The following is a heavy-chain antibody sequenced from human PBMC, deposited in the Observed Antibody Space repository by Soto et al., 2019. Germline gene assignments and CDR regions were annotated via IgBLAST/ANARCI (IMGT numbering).Heavy chain of an antibody. D-gene: IGHD2-2*03. CDR2: IIPIFGTT. Sequence: SVKVSCKASGGTFSGHAISWVRQAPGRGLEWMGGIIPIFGTTNYAQNFRARVTVTADESTSTAYMELSSLTSEDTAVYYCGSVGYCSSTNCLFYYYHYGMDVWGQGTTVTVSS. CDR1: GGTFSGHA. J-gene: IGHJ6*02. V-gene: IGHV1-69*13. CDR3: GSVGYCSSTNCLFYYYHYGMDV.